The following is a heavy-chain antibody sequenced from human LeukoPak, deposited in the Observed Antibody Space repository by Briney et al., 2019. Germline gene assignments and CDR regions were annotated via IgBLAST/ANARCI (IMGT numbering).Heavy chain of an antibody. V-gene: IGHV1-18*01. CDR2: ISAYNGNT. Sequence: AASVKVSCKASGYTFTSYGISWVRQAPGQGLEWMGWISAYNGNTNYAQKLQGRVTMTTDTSTSTAYMELRSLRSDGTAVYYCARAVFSIFGVVQTFDYWGQGTLVTVSS. CDR1: GYTFTSYG. D-gene: IGHD3-3*01. CDR3: ARAVFSIFGVVQTFDY. J-gene: IGHJ4*02.